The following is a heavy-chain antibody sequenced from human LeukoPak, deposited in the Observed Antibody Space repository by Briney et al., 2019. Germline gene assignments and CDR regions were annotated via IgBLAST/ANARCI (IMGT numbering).Heavy chain of an antibody. CDR2: INPKNGAT. CDR1: GYTLTGGYY. D-gene: IGHD1-7*01. V-gene: IGHV1-2*02. CDR3: AREEWNYNY. Sequence: ASVKVSCKASGYTLTGGYYLHWVRQTPGQGLEWMGFINPKNGATNYAQKFQGRVSMTRDTSISTAYMELSTLEFDDTAVYYCAREEWNYNYWGQGTLVTVSS. J-gene: IGHJ4*02.